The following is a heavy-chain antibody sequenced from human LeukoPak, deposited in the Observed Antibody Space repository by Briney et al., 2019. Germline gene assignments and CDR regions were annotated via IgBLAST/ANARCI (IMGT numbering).Heavy chain of an antibody. D-gene: IGHD2-15*01. Sequence: GGSLRLSCAASGFTFSSYWMHWVRQAPGKGLVWVSRINSDGSSTSYADSVKGRFTISRDNAKNTLYLQMNSLRAEDTAVYYCARASKWSDYGKVHDAFDIWGQGTMVTVSS. J-gene: IGHJ3*02. CDR1: GFTFSSYW. V-gene: IGHV3-74*01. CDR2: INSDGSST. CDR3: ARASKWSDYGKVHDAFDI.